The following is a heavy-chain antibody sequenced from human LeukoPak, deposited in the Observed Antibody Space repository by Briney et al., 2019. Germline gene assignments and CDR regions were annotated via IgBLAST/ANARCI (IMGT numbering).Heavy chain of an antibody. D-gene: IGHD2-2*01. CDR3: ARSYCSSTSCYPYFDY. CDR2: IYYSGST. Sequence: SETLSLTCTVSGGSINSYYWSWIRQPPGKGLEWIGYIYYSGSTNYNPSLKSRVTISVDTSKNQFSLKLSSVTAADTAVYYCARSYCSSTSCYPYFDYWGQGTLVTVSS. V-gene: IGHV4-59*01. J-gene: IGHJ4*02. CDR1: GGSINSYY.